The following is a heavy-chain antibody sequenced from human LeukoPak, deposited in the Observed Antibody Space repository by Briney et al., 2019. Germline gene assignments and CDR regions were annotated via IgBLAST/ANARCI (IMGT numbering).Heavy chain of an antibody. CDR2: VYYSGST. V-gene: IGHV4-39*07. CDR1: GGSISSSSYS. CDR3: ARGLALRYFDWYPNRRYYYYMDV. J-gene: IGHJ6*03. D-gene: IGHD3-9*01. Sequence: PSETLSLTCTVSGGSISSSSYSWGWIRQPPGKGLEWIGSVYYSGSTYYNPSLKSRVTISVDTSKNQFSLKLSSVTAADTAVYYCARGLALRYFDWYPNRRYYYYMDVWGKGTTVTVSS.